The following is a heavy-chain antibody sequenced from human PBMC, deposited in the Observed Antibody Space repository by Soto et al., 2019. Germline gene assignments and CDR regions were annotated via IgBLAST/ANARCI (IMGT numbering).Heavy chain of an antibody. J-gene: IGHJ4*02. CDR1: GGSTSSDNY. CDR3: AREGGEWSDVLYYCAS. Sequence: QVQLQESGPGLVKPSQTLSLTCTVSGGSTSSDNYWSWIRQPPGKGLEWIGHIYYSGNTDYNPSLTSRLSISIGTSKNQFSLKLSSVTAAVTAVYCCAREGGEWSDVLYYCASLGQGSLVTVSS. D-gene: IGHD3-3*01. V-gene: IGHV4-30-4*01. CDR2: IYYSGNT.